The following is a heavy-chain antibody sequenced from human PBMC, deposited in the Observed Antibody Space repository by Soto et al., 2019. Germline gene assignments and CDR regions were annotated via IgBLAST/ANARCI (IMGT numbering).Heavy chain of an antibody. J-gene: IGHJ6*02. CDR3: ARQSVVVVAATRGGMDV. V-gene: IGHV5-51*01. D-gene: IGHD2-15*01. CDR2: IYPGDSDT. CDR1: GYSFTSYW. Sequence: GESLKISCKGSGYSFTSYWIGWVRQMPGKGLEWMGIIYPGDSDTRYSPSFQGQVTISADKSISTAYLQWSSLKASDTAMYYCARQSVVVVAATRGGMDVWGQRTTVTVSS.